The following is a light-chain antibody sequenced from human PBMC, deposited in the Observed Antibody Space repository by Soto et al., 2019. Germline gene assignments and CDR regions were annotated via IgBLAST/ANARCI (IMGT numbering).Light chain of an antibody. J-gene: IGKJ1*01. CDR1: QSVSSSY. V-gene: IGKV3-20*01. CDR3: QQYGSSPT. Sequence: EMVLTQSPGTLSLSPGERDTLSCRASQSVSSSYLAWYQQKPGQAPRLLIYGASSRATGIPDRFSGSGSGTDFTLTISRLEPEDCAVYYCQQYGSSPTFGQGTKVELK. CDR2: GAS.